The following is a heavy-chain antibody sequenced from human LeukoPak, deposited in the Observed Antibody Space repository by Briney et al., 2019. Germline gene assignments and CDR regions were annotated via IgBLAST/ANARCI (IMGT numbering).Heavy chain of an antibody. J-gene: IGHJ4*02. V-gene: IGHV4-59*01. D-gene: IGHD1-26*01. CDR3: ARAYYKGGNYDY. CDR1: GGSLSSYY. CDR2: IYYSGST. Sequence: SETLSLTCTVSGGSLSSYYWSWVRQPPGKGLEWIGYIYYSGSTNYNPSLTSRVPISVDTSKNQFSLKLSSVTAADTAVYYCARAYYKGGNYDYWGQGTLVTVSS.